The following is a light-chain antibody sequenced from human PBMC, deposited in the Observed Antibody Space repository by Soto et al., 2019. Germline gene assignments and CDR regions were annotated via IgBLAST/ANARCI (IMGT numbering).Light chain of an antibody. J-gene: IGLJ1*01. CDR3: SSYTTSSSYV. Sequence: QSALTQPASVSGSPGQSITISCTGTSSDVGGFNYVSWYQQRPGKAPKLLIFDVYSRPSGISNRFSGSKSGNTASLTISGLQAEDEADYYCSSYTTSSSYVFGAGTKVTVL. CDR2: DVY. V-gene: IGLV2-14*01. CDR1: SSDVGGFNY.